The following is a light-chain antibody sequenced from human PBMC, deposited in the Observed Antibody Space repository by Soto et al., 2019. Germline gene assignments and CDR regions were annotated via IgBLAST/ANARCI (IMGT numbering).Light chain of an antibody. CDR1: QSVSGNY. Sequence: TQSKDRLSFAPGKSVNLACRGSQSVSGNYLAWYKQKPGQAPRLLMSGASNRATGIPDGFTGSGSGTEFTLTISRLQPEDVAVYYCHQYGSSPPTFGQGTKVDI. J-gene: IGKJ1*01. V-gene: IGKV3-20*01. CDR2: GAS. CDR3: HQYGSSPPT.